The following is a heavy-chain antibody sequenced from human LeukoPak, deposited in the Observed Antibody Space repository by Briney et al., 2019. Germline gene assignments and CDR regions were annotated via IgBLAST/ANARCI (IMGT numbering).Heavy chain of an antibody. D-gene: IGHD1-1*01. CDR1: GGTFSSYA. J-gene: IGHJ4*02. V-gene: IGHV1-18*01. CDR3: ARELHVERDDY. CDR2: ISANDGKT. Sequence: ASVKVSCKASGGTFSSYAISWVRQAPGQGLEWMGWISANDGKTHYSEKHQGRVTMSTDTVTSTAYMELRSLRSDDTAVYYCARELHVERDDYWGQGTLVTVSS.